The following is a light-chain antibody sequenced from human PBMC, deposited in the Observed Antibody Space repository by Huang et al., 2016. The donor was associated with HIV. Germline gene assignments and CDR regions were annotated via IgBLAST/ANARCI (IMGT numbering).Light chain of an antibody. CDR1: QSVSSN. CDR3: QQYNSWPGT. J-gene: IGKJ1*01. V-gene: IGKV3-15*01. Sequence: EIVMTQSPATLSVSPGESATLSCRASQSVSSNLGWYQQKPGQAPRLLICSASTSGTGSPAKCSGSGSGTEFTLTISSLQSEDFAVYHCQQYNSWPGTCGQGTKVEIK. CDR2: SAS.